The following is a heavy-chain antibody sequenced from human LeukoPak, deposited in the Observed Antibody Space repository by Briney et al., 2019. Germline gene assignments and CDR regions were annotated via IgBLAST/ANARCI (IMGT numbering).Heavy chain of an antibody. D-gene: IGHD3-10*01. V-gene: IGHV1-2*02. CDR2: INPDSGDT. CDR3: ARSYYGSGSVFGKSDY. Sequence: PLASVKVSCKSSGYTFTGYYMHWVRQAPGQGLEWMGWINPDSGDTNYAQRFQGRATMTRDTSISTAYMEKRRLTSDDTAVYYCARSYYGSGSVFGKSDYWGQGTLVTVSS. J-gene: IGHJ4*02. CDR1: GYTFTGYY.